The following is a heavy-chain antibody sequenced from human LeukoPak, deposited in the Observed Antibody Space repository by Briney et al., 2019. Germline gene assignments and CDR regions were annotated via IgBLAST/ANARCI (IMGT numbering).Heavy chain of an antibody. D-gene: IGHD3-9*01. CDR2: IYHSGST. V-gene: IGHV4-38-2*02. Sequence: SETLSLTCTVTAYSIRSGYFWGWIRQPPGKGLEWIASIYHSGSTYYNPSFKSRVTISVDTSKNQFSLKLTSVTAADTAVYYCARVLYYDVLTGYYINGWFDPWGQGTLVTVSS. CDR3: ARVLYYDVLTGYYINGWFDP. J-gene: IGHJ5*02. CDR1: AYSIRSGYF.